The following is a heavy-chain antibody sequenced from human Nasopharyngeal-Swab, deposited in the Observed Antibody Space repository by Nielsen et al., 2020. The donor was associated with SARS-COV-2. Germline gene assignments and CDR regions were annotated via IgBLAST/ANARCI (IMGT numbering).Heavy chain of an antibody. V-gene: IGHV7-4-1*02. CDR2: INTNTGNP. J-gene: IGHJ4*02. D-gene: IGHD3-10*01. CDR3: TRSGRGATWFYY. CDR1: GYTFSDYA. Sequence: ASVKVSCKASGYTFSDYAINWVRQAPGQGFVWMGWINTNTGNPTYAQGFTGRFVFSLDNSVNTAFLQITGLEAGDTATYYCTRSGRGATWFYYWGQGTLDTVSP.